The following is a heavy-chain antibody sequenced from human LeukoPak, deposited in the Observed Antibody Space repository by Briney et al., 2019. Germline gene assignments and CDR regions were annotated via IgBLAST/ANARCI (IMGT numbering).Heavy chain of an antibody. CDR2: IYTSGST. D-gene: IGHD3-22*01. J-gene: IGHJ6*02. CDR1: GGSISSYY. CDR3: ASVQSYYYDSRAERPDYGMDV. V-gene: IGHV4-4*07. Sequence: SETLSLTCTVSGGSISSYYWSWIRQPAGKGLEWIGRIYTSGSTNYNPSLKSRVTMSVDTSKNQFSLKLSSVTAADTAVYYCASVQSYYYDSRAERPDYGMDVWGQGTTVTVSS.